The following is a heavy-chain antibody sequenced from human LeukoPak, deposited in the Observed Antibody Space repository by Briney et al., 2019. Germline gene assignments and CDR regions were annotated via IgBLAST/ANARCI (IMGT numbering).Heavy chain of an antibody. CDR1: GYSISSGYY. CDR3: ARVRYLCSSTSCSPHRTNWFDP. Sequence: PSETLSLTCTVSGYSISSGYYWGWIRQPPGKGLEWIGSIYHSGSTYYNPSLKSRVTISVDTSKNQFSLKLSSVTAADTAVYYCARVRYLCSSTSCSPHRTNWFDPWGQGTLVTVSS. D-gene: IGHD2-2*01. CDR2: IYHSGST. V-gene: IGHV4-38-2*02. J-gene: IGHJ5*02.